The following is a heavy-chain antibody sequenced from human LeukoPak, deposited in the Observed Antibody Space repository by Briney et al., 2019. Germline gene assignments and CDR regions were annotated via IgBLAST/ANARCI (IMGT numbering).Heavy chain of an antibody. D-gene: IGHD5-18*01. CDR3: ARGSGYSYGYFDY. CDR1: GFTFSTYG. CDR2: IRYDASNK. J-gene: IGHJ4*02. Sequence: GGSLRLSCAASGFTFSTYGMHWVRQAPGKGLEWVAFIRYDASNKYYADSVKGRFTISRDNSKNTLYLQMNSLRAEDTAVYYCARGSGYSYGYFDYWGQGTLVTVSS. V-gene: IGHV3-30*02.